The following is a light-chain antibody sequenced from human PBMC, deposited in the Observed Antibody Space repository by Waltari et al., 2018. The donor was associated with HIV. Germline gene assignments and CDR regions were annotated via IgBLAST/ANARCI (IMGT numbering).Light chain of an antibody. CDR1: QTISSG. V-gene: IGKV1-39*01. CDR2: GAS. CDR3: QQNYNTPYT. Sequence: DIQMTQSPSSLSASVGDRVPITCRASQTISSGLNWYQQKPGNAPKLLIYGASNLQRGVPSRFSGSGSGTDFTLTIISLQAEDFTTYYCQQNYNTPYTFGQGTNLEIK. J-gene: IGKJ2*01.